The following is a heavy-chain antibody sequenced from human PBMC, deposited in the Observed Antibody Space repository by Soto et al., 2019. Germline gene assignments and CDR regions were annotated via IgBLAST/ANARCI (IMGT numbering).Heavy chain of an antibody. CDR2: ISIYNGHT. Sequence: ASVKVSCKASGYTFTSYGITWVRQAPGQGLEWMGWISIYNGHTEFAQKFQGRVTMTTDISTTTAYMELRGLKFDDTALYYCARRGSGLVDFWGQGTSVTVSS. J-gene: IGHJ4*02. V-gene: IGHV1-18*04. CDR3: ARRGSGLVDF. CDR1: GYTFTSYG. D-gene: IGHD6-25*01.